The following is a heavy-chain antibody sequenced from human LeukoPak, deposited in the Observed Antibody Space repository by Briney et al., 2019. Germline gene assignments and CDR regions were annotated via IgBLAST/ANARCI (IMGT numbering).Heavy chain of an antibody. V-gene: IGHV4-4*02. J-gene: IGHJ4*02. D-gene: IGHD4-11*01. Sequence: SETLSLTCAVSGGSISNSNWWSWVRQPPGKGLEWIGEIFYSGSTNYNPSLKSRVTLSLDKSKNQFSLQLSSVTAADTAVYYCAKSYSNFPPYFDYWGQGTLVTVSS. CDR2: IFYSGST. CDR3: AKSYSNFPPYFDY. CDR1: GGSISNSNW.